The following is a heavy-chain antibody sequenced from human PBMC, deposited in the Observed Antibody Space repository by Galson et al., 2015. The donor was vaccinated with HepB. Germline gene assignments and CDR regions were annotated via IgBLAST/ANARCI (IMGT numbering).Heavy chain of an antibody. V-gene: IGHV3-23*01. J-gene: IGHJ4*02. D-gene: IGHD1-26*01. CDR1: GFTFNNYA. CDR2: ISGSGASA. Sequence: SLRLSCAASGFTFNNYAMNWVRQAPGKGLDWVSGISGSGASAYYADSVKGRFTISRDNSKNTLYLQMNSLGAEDAALYYCAKATLLLPSGTKPTFDSWGQGTLVTVSS. CDR3: AKATLLLPSGTKPTFDS.